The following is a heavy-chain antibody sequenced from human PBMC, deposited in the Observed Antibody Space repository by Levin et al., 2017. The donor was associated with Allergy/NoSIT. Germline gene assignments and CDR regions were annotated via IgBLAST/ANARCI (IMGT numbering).Heavy chain of an antibody. V-gene: IGHV3-66*01. J-gene: IGHJ4*02. CDR1: GFSFGNNF. CDR2: VYDGYTT. CDR3: TSSGTKRSSIYYD. D-gene: IGHD3-22*01. Sequence: GGSLRLSCAASGFSFGNNFMSWVRQSPGKGLEWVSVVYDGYTTYYADSVKDRFIISRDDSRSILYLQMHNLRAEDTALYYCTSSGTKRSSIYYDWGQETLVIVSS.